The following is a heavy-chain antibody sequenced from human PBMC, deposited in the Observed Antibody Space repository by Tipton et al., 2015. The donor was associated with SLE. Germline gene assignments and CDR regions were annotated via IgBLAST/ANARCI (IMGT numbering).Heavy chain of an antibody. CDR2: ISWNSGSI. Sequence: SLRLSCAASGFTFDDYAMHWVRQAPGKGLEWVSGISWNSGSIGYADSVKGRFIISRDNAKNSLYLQMNSLRAEDTALYYCAKLDSSGYYLDYWGQGTLVTVSS. CDR1: GFTFDDYA. CDR3: AKLDSSGYYLDY. V-gene: IGHV3-9*01. D-gene: IGHD3-22*01. J-gene: IGHJ4*02.